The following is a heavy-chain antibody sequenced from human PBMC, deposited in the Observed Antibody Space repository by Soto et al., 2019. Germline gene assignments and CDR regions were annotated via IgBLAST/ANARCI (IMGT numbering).Heavy chain of an antibody. J-gene: IGHJ2*01. D-gene: IGHD6-19*01. V-gene: IGHV3-7*03. CDR2: IKQDGSEK. CDR3: AREERGHWLVTYWYFDL. CDR1: GFTFSSYW. Sequence: EVQLVESGGGLVQPGGSLRLSCAASGFTFSSYWMSWVRQAPGNGLEWVANIKQDGSEKYYVDSVKGRFTISRDNAKNSLYLQMNSLRAEDTAVYYCAREERGHWLVTYWYFDLWGRGTLVTVSS.